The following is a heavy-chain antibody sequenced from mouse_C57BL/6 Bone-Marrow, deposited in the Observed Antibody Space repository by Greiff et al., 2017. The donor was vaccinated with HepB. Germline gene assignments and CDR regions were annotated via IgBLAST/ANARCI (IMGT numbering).Heavy chain of an antibody. D-gene: IGHD1-1*01. CDR1: GFNIKDDY. J-gene: IGHJ1*03. CDR3: YYGSSYRYFDV. V-gene: IGHV14-4*01. Sequence: EVQLQQSGAELVRPGASVKLSCTASGFNIKDDYMHWVKQRPEQGLEWIGWIDPENGDTEYASKFQGKATITADTSSNTAYLQLSSLTSEDTAVYYCYYGSSYRYFDVWGTGTTVTVSS. CDR2: IDPENGDT.